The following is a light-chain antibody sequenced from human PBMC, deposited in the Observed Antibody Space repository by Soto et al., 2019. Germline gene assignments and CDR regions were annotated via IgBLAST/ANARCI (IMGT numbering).Light chain of an antibody. V-gene: IGLV1-44*01. J-gene: IGLJ1*01. CDR1: RSNIGTNT. CDR3: AAWDDSLNGPV. CDR2: RSH. Sequence: QSVLTQPPSASGTPGQRVTISCSGSRSNIGTNTVNWYQQLPGMAPKLLIYRSHQRPSGVPDRFSGSKSGTSASLVISGLQSEDEADYYCAAWDDSLNGPVFGTGTKLTVL.